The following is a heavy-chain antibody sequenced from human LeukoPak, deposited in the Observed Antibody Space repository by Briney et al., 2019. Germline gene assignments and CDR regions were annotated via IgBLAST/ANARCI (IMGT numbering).Heavy chain of an antibody. D-gene: IGHD2-8*02. Sequence: GSLRLPCAASGFTFSSFAMTWVRQAPGKGLEWVSGFDGNGPNTYYADSVKGRWTISRDNSRNTLYLEMNSLRPEDTAIYYCAKPRTTGLGWAQFDYWGQGSLVTVSS. J-gene: IGHJ4*02. V-gene: IGHV3-23*01. CDR3: AKPRTTGLGWAQFDY. CDR2: FDGNGPNT. CDR1: GFTFSSFA.